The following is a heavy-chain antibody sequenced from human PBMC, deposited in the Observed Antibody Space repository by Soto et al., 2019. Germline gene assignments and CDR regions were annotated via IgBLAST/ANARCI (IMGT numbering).Heavy chain of an antibody. D-gene: IGHD1-26*01. CDR1: GFTVISDY. V-gene: IGHV3-66*01. CDR2: IYSGVNT. J-gene: IGHJ4*02. CDR3: ARARLLISD. Sequence: DVQLVESGGGLVQRGGSLRLACAASGFTVISDYMTWVRQAPGKGLEWVSVIYSGVNTSYADSVKGRFTISRDNAKNTLYLQMNSLRAEDTAVYYCARARLLISDWGQGAQVIV.